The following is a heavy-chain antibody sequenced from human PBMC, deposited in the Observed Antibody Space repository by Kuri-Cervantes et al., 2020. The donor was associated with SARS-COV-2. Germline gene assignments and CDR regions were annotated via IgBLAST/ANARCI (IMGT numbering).Heavy chain of an antibody. J-gene: IGHJ6*03. Sequence: GSLRLSCTVSGASISSSNYCWGWIRQPPGKGLEWIGTIFYSGSTYYNPSLKSRVTISVDRSKNQFSLKLSSVTAADTAVYYCARDRGGHMDVWGKGTTVTVSS. CDR1: GASISSSNYC. CDR2: IFYSGST. CDR3: ARDRGGHMDV. V-gene: IGHV4-39*07. D-gene: IGHD3-16*01.